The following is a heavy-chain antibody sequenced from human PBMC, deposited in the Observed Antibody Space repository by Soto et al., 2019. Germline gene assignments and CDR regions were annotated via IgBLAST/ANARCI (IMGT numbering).Heavy chain of an antibody. D-gene: IGHD3-10*01. V-gene: IGHV3-23*01. J-gene: IGHJ6*02. Sequence: GGSLRLSCAASGFTFSNYAMTWVRQAPGKGLEWVSAISGSGISTYYADSVKGRFTISRDNSKNTLYLQMNSLRAEDTAVYYCARDRGTGMDVWGQGTTVTVSS. CDR1: GFTFSNYA. CDR3: ARDRGTGMDV. CDR2: ISGSGIST.